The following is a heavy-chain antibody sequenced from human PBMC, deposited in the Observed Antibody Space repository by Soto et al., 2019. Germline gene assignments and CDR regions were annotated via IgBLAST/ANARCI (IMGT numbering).Heavy chain of an antibody. CDR3: ARGPPYYYGSGRHDYYYYYMDV. CDR1: GFTVSSNY. CDR2: IYSGGST. V-gene: IGHV3-66*01. Sequence: GGSLRLSCAASGFTVSSNYMSWVRQAPGKGLEWVSVIYSGGSTYYADSVKGRFTISRDNSKNTLYLQMNSLRAEDTAVYYCARGPPYYYGSGRHDYYYYYMDVWGKGTTVTVSS. D-gene: IGHD3-10*01. J-gene: IGHJ6*03.